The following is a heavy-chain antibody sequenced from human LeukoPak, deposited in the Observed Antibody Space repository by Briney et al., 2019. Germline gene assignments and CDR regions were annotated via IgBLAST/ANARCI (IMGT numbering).Heavy chain of an antibody. D-gene: IGHD5-18*01. J-gene: IGHJ4*02. CDR1: GFTFSSYA. V-gene: IGHV3-30*01. Sequence: PGRSLRLSCAASGFTFSSYAMHWVRQAPGKGLEWVAVISYDGSNKYYADSVKGRFTISRDNSKNTLYLKMNSLRAEDTAVYYCARDLRGRGYSYGYFDYWGQGTLVTVSS. CDR2: ISYDGSNK. CDR3: ARDLRGRGYSYGYFDY.